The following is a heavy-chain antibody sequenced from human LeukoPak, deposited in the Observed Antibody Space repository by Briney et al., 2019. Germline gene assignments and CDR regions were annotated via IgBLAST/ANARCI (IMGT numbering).Heavy chain of an antibody. Sequence: GGSLRLSCAASGFTFSSYGMHWVRQAPGKGLEWVAFIRYDGSNKYYADSVKGRFTISRDNSKNTLYLQMNSLRAEDTAVYYCAKAAPRRGYSGYDSAGLYYYYYGMDVWGQGTTVTVSS. CDR2: IRYDGSNK. CDR1: GFTFSSYG. V-gene: IGHV3-30*02. CDR3: AKAAPRRGYSGYDSAGLYYYYYGMDV. J-gene: IGHJ6*02. D-gene: IGHD5-12*01.